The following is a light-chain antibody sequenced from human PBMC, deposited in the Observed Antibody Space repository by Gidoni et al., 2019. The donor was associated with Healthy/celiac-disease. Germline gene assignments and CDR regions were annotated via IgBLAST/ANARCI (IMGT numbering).Light chain of an antibody. Sequence: DIVLTPSPGTLSLSPGGRATLSCRASQSVSSSYLAWYQQKPGQAPRLLIYGASSRATGIPDRFSGSGSGTDFTLTISRLEPEDFAVYYCQQYGSSPKTFGQXTKVEIK. CDR2: GAS. CDR1: QSVSSSY. V-gene: IGKV3-20*01. CDR3: QQYGSSPKT. J-gene: IGKJ1*01.